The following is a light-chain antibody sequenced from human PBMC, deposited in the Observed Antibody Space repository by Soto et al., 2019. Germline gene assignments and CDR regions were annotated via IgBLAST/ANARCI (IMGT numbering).Light chain of an antibody. V-gene: IGLV2-23*01. CDR2: EGS. CDR3: CSYAGSSPHV. J-gene: IGLJ1*01. CDR1: SSDVGGYNL. Sequence: QSALTQPASVSGSPGQSITISCTGTSSDVGGYNLVSWYQHHPGKAPKLLIYEGSKRPSGVSDRFSGSKSGNTASLTISGLQAEDEADYYCCSYAGSSPHVFGTGTKLTVL.